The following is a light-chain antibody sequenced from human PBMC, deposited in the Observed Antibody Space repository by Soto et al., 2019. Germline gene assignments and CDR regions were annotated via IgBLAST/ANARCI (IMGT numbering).Light chain of an antibody. J-gene: IGLJ3*02. CDR3: AAWDDILTGWV. V-gene: IGLV1-47*02. Sequence: QSVLNQPPSASGTPGPRVTISCSGSSSNIGSNYVYWYQQLPGTAPKLLIYRNNQRPSGVPDRFSGSKSGTSTSLAISGLLSEDEADYHCAAWDDILTGWVFGGGTQLTVL. CDR1: SSNIGSNY. CDR2: RNN.